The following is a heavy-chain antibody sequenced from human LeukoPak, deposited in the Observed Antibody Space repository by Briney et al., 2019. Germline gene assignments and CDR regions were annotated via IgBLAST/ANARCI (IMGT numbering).Heavy chain of an antibody. V-gene: IGHV1-69*05. CDR2: IIRIFGTA. D-gene: IGHD5-12*01. Sequence: SVKVYCKASGGTFSSYAISWVRQAPGQGLEWMGRIIRIFGTANYAQKSQGRVTITTDESTSTAYMELSSLRSEDTAVYYCASHSRGYSGYDSTYYFDYWGQGTLVTVSS. CDR1: GGTFSSYA. CDR3: ASHSRGYSGYDSTYYFDY. J-gene: IGHJ4*02.